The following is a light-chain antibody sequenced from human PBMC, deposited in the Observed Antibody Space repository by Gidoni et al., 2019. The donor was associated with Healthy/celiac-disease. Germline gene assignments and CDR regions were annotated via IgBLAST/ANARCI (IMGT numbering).Light chain of an antibody. CDR1: QSVSSY. Sequence: EIVLTQSPATLSLSPGERATLSCRASQSVSSYLAWYQQKPGQAPRLLIYDASNRATGIPARFSGRGSGTDFTLTISSLEPEDFAVYYCQQRSNWPRTFXGXTKVEIK. CDR2: DAS. V-gene: IGKV3-11*01. CDR3: QQRSNWPRT. J-gene: IGKJ4*01.